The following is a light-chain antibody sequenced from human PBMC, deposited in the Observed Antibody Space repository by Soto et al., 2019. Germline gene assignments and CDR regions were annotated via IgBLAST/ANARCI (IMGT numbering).Light chain of an antibody. CDR1: QSVSSSY. J-gene: IGKJ1*01. CDR2: GAS. V-gene: IGKV3-20*01. Sequence: EIVLTQSPGTLSLSPGERATLSCRASQSVSSSYLAWYQQKPGQAPRLLIYGASSRATGIPDRFSGSGSGTDLTLTISRLEPEDFAVYSCQQYGSSPGTFGQGTKVEIK. CDR3: QQYGSSPGT.